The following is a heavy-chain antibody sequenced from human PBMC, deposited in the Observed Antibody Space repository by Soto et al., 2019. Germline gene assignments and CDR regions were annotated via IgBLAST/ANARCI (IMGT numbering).Heavy chain of an antibody. CDR1: GVSISSGGYF. V-gene: IGHV4-31*03. CDR3: ARLSCRSTTCYKSDGRFFDY. D-gene: IGHD2-2*02. Sequence: QVQLQESGPGLLKPSQTLSLTCTVSGVSISSGGYFWSWIRQHPGKGLEWIGYIYYSGSTFYNPSLQRRLSMSADTSENQFSLNLSSVTAADTAVYYCARLSCRSTTCYKSDGRFFDYWGQGTLVTVSS. CDR2: IYYSGST. J-gene: IGHJ4*02.